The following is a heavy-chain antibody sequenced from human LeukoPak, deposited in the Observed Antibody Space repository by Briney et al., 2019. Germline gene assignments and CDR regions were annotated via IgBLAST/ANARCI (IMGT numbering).Heavy chain of an antibody. CDR2: IKSKTDGGTT. Sequence: PGGSLRLSCAASGFTFIHAWMSWVRQAPGKGLEWVGRIKSKTDGGTTDYAAPVKGRFTISRDDSKNTLYLQMNSLKTEDTAVYYCARGFSMVRGVTFDYWGQGTLVTVSS. CDR1: GFTFIHAW. V-gene: IGHV3-15*01. J-gene: IGHJ4*02. CDR3: ARGFSMVRGVTFDY. D-gene: IGHD3-10*01.